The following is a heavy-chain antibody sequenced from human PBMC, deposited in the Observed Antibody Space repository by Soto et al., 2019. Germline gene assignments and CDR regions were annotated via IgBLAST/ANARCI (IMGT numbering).Heavy chain of an antibody. CDR3: ARDLWGYCGADCYPRDV. D-gene: IGHD2-21*02. J-gene: IGHJ6*02. CDR2: IYYSGST. Sequence: SETLSLTCTVSGGSISSVCYYWSWIRQHPGKGLEWIGYIYYSGSTYYNPSLKSRVTISVDTSKNQFSLKLSSVTAADTAVYYCARDLWGYCGADCYPRDVWGQGTTVTAP. V-gene: IGHV4-31*03. CDR1: GGSISSVCYY.